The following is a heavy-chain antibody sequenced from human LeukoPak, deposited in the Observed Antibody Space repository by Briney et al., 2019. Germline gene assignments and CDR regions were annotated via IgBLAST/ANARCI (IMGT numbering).Heavy chain of an antibody. D-gene: IGHD3-22*01. Sequence: SETLSLTCTVSGGSISSYYWGWIRQPPEKGLEWIGSIYYSGATYYNPSLKSRVTISVDMSNNQFSLKLSSVTAADTVVYYCARQVVYYYDSSGSSYAFDIRGQGTMVTVSS. V-gene: IGHV4-39*01. CDR2: IYYSGAT. CDR1: GGSISSYY. CDR3: ARQVVYYYDSSGSSYAFDI. J-gene: IGHJ3*02.